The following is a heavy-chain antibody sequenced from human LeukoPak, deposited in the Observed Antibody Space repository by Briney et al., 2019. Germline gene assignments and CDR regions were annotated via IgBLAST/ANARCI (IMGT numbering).Heavy chain of an antibody. CDR3: ARGTLAGYFLGY. CDR1: GFTFNTYA. V-gene: IGHV3-23*01. Sequence: GGSLRLSCAASGFTFNTYAMSWVRQAPGKGLEWVSSISYSDDSTDYADSVKGRLTISRDNSKNTLGLQMNSLRAEDTAIYYCARGTLAGYFLGYWGRGTLVIVSS. D-gene: IGHD6-19*01. J-gene: IGHJ4*02. CDR2: ISYSDDST.